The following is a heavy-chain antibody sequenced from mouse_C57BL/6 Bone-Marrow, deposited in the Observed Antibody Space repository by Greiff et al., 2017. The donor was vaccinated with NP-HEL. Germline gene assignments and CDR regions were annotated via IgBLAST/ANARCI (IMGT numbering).Heavy chain of an antibody. CDR3: ARTGYFYGFAY. Sequence: EVNVVESGGDLVKPGGSLKLSCAASGFTFSSYGMSWVRQTPDKRLEWVATISSGGSYTYYPDSVKGRFTLSRDNAKNTLYLQMSSLKSEDTAMYYCARTGYFYGFAYWGQGTLVTVSA. V-gene: IGHV5-6*01. CDR2: ISSGGSYT. J-gene: IGHJ3*01. CDR1: GFTFSSYG. D-gene: IGHD2-3*01.